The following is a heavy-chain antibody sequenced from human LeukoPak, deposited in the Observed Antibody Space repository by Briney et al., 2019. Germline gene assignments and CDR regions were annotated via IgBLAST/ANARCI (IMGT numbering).Heavy chain of an antibody. CDR3: AKRINWNVDY. CDR1: GYSFTSHW. CDR2: IYPGDSDT. J-gene: IGHJ4*02. Sequence: GESLKISCQGSGYSFTSHWIGWVRQMPGKGLEWMGIIYPGDSDTRYSPSFQGQVTISADKSISTAYLQWNSLKASDTAMYYCAKRINWNVDYWGQETLVTVSS. V-gene: IGHV5-51*01. D-gene: IGHD1-1*01.